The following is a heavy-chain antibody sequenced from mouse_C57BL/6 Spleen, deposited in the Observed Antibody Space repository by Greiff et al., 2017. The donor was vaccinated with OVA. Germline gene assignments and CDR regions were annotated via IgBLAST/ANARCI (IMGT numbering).Heavy chain of an antibody. CDR1: GYSFTGYF. CDR3: ARAPYDYDEAWFAY. CDR2: INPYNGDT. J-gene: IGHJ3*01. D-gene: IGHD2-4*01. V-gene: IGHV1-20*01. Sequence: EVQLQQSGPELVKPGDSVKISCKASGYSFTGYFMNWVMQSHGKSLEWIGRINPYNGDTFYNQKFKGKATLTVDKSSSTAHMELRSLTSEDSAVYYCARAPYDYDEAWFAYWGQGTLVTVSA.